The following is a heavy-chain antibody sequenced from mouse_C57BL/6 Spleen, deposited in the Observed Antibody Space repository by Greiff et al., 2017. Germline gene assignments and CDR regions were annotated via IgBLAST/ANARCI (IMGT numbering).Heavy chain of an antibody. J-gene: IGHJ1*03. CDR2: IYPGDGDT. CDR1: GYAFSSSW. D-gene: IGHD1-2*01. Sequence: QVQLQQSGPELVKPGASVKISCKASGYAFSSSWMNWVKQRPGKGLEWIGRIYPGDGDTNYNGKFKGKATLTADKSSSTAYMQLSSLTSEDSAVYFCARWSISTGYFEVWGTGTTVTVSS. CDR3: ARWSISTGYFEV. V-gene: IGHV1-82*01.